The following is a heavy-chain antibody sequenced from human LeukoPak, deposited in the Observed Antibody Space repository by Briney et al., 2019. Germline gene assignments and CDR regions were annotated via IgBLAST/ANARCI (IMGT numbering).Heavy chain of an antibody. J-gene: IGHJ4*02. CDR2: IHHSGST. Sequence: SETLSLTCAVYGGSFSGYYWSWIRQPPEMGLEWIGQIHHSGSTKYNGSLKSRVTISVDTSKNQFSLKLNSVTAADTAVYYCARGLFDMNTICPFPFDLWGQGTLVTVSS. D-gene: IGHD5-24*01. CDR3: ARGLFDMNTICPFPFDL. CDR1: GGSFSGYY. V-gene: IGHV4-34*01.